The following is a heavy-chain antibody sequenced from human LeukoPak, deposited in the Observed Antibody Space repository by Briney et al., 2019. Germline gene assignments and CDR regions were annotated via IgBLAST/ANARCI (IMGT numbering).Heavy chain of an antibody. CDR3: ARVFDYDSSGYYYDPHFDY. D-gene: IGHD3-22*01. CDR1: GFTFSSYW. J-gene: IGHJ4*02. V-gene: IGHV3-7*01. CDR2: IKQDGSEK. Sequence: GGSLRLSCAASGFTFSSYWMSWVRQAPGKGLEWVANIKQDGSEKYYVDSVKGRFTISRDNAKNSLYPQMNSLRAEDTAVYYCARVFDYDSSGYYYDPHFDYWGQGTLVTVSS.